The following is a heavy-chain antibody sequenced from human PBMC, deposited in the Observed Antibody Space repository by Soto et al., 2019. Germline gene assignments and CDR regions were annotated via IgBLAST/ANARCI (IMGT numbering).Heavy chain of an antibody. CDR3: AREGNSGPYYYGMDV. CDR2: INHSGST. V-gene: IGHV4-34*01. J-gene: IGHJ6*02. CDR1: GGSFSGYY. Sequence: PSETLSLTCAVYGGSFSGYYWTWIRQPPGTGLEWIGEINHSGSTNYNPSLKSRVTISVDTSKNQFSLKLSSVTAADTAVYYCAREGNSGPYYYGMDVWGQGTTVTVSS. D-gene: IGHD4-4*01.